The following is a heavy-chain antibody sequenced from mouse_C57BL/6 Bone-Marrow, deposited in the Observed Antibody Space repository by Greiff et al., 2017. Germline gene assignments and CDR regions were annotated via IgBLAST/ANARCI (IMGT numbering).Heavy chain of an antibody. Sequence: EVKLVESGGDLVKPGGSLKLSCAASGFTFSSYGMSWVRQTPDKRLEWVATISSGGSYTYYPDSVKGRFTISRDNAKNTLYVQMSSLKSEDTAMYYCERRYYYGSGRYFDVWGTGTTVTVSS. CDR1: GFTFSSYG. CDR2: ISSGGSYT. D-gene: IGHD1-1*01. CDR3: ERRYYYGSGRYFDV. V-gene: IGHV5-6*02. J-gene: IGHJ1*03.